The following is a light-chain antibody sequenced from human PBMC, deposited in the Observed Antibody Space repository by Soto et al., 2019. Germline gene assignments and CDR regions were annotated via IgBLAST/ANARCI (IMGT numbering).Light chain of an antibody. J-gene: IGKJ4*01. Sequence: DIQMTQSPSSLSASVGDRVTITCRASQSVSNHLNWYQQKPGKAPKLLIYASSSLQSGVPSRFSGSGSGTDFTLTISSLQPEDFATYYCQQSHSNIQELTCGGGTKVEIK. V-gene: IGKV1-39*01. CDR1: QSVSNH. CDR3: QQSHSNIQELT. CDR2: ASS.